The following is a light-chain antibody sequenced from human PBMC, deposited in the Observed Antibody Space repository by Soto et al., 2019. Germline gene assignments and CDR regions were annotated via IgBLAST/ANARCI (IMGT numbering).Light chain of an antibody. Sequence: QSALPQPASVSGSPGQSITISCTGTSSEVGGYNYVSWYQQHPGKAPKLMIYDVSNRPSGVSNRFSGSKSGNTASLTISGLQAEDEADYYCSSYTSSSSPVVFGGGTKLTVL. CDR2: DVS. V-gene: IGLV2-14*01. CDR1: SSEVGGYNY. CDR3: SSYTSSSSPVV. J-gene: IGLJ2*01.